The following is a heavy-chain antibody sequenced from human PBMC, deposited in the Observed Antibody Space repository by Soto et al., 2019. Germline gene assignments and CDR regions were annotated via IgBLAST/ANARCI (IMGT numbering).Heavy chain of an antibody. CDR1: GFNFDDHA. CDR2: ISANGAFV. J-gene: IGHJ4*02. Sequence: EVQLVESGGGLVEPGRSLRLSCAASGFNFDDHAMNWVRLTPGKGLEWVAGISANGAFVGYEYSVKGRFTVSRDNAKNSLFLQMSSLRREDTAVYYCTRDIFRTITTIDYWGQGTLVTVSS. D-gene: IGHD2-21*01. V-gene: IGHV3-9*01. CDR3: TRDIFRTITTIDY.